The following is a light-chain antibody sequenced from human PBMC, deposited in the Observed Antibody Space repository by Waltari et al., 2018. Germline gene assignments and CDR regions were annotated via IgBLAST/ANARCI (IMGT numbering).Light chain of an antibody. J-gene: IGLJ3*02. CDR3: QSYSSSPWV. CDR2: EHY. Sequence: NFMLTQPHSVSGSPGTTVTISCTRSSGSIATNYVQWYQQPPGSAPTTALSEHYQLPSGGPDRFSGSVHSSTTSASLTMSGLETEDEADYYCQSYSSSPWVFGGGTRLPVL. CDR1: SGSIATNY. V-gene: IGLV6-57*04.